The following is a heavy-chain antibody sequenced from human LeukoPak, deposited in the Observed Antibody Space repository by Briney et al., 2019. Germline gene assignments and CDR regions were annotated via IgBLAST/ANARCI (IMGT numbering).Heavy chain of an antibody. D-gene: IGHD2-2*01. CDR2: INHSGST. Sequence: KPSETLSLTCAVYGGSFSGYYWSSIRQPPGKRLEWIGEINHSGSTNYNPSLKSRVTISVDTSKNQFSLKLSSVTAADTAVCYCARGPPFYIVVVPAALHSSIAARRTTSFDYWGQGTLVTVSS. J-gene: IGHJ4*02. V-gene: IGHV4-34*01. CDR1: GGSFSGYY. CDR3: ARGPPFYIVVVPAALHSSIAARRTTSFDY.